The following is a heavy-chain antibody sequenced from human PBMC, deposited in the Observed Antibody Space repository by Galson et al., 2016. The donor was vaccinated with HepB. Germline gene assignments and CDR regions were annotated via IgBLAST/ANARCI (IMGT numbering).Heavy chain of an antibody. V-gene: IGHV1-46*01. D-gene: IGHD3-16*01. CDR2: INPSGITT. CDR3: ARKEMINGAFDV. J-gene: IGHJ3*01. CDR1: GDTFTNYY. Sequence: SVKVSCKASGDTFTNYYIHWVRQAPGQGLEWMGIINPSGITTFYAQKFQGRVTMTRDTSTSTLYMEVSSLRSEDTAVYYCARKEMINGAFDVWGQGTMVTVSS.